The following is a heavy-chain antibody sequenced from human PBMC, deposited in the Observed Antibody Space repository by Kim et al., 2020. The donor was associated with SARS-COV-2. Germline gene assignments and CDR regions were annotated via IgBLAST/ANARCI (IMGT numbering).Heavy chain of an antibody. CDR3: ARSLHEWELLYDAFDI. J-gene: IGHJ3*02. CDR1: GYTFTSYD. Sequence: ASVKVSCKASGYTFTSYDINWVRQATGQGLEWMGWMNPNSGNTGYAQKFQGRVTMTRNTSISTAYMELSSLRSEDTAVYYCARSLHEWELLYDAFDIWGQGTMVTVSS. V-gene: IGHV1-8*01. D-gene: IGHD1-26*01. CDR2: MNPNSGNT.